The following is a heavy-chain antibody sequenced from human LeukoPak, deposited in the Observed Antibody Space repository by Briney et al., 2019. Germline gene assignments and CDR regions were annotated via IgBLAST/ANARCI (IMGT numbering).Heavy chain of an antibody. V-gene: IGHV1-18*01. CDR2: ISAYSGHT. Sequence: ASVKVSCKASGYTFTTYGINWVRQAPGQGLEWMGWISAYSGHTNYVQKFQGRVTITRDTSTTTFYMEMRSLRSDDTAVFYCARDYDGDSRCFGYWGQGTLVTVPS. CDR3: ARDYDGDSRCFGY. CDR1: GYTFTTYG. J-gene: IGHJ4*02. D-gene: IGHD2-21*01.